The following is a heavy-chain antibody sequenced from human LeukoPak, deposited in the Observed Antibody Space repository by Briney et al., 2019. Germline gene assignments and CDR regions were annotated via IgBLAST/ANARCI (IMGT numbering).Heavy chain of an antibody. V-gene: IGHV4-4*07. J-gene: IGHJ4*02. D-gene: IGHD3-9*01. CDR3: ARDHYDILTGLYYFDY. CDR1: GGSISSYY. Sequence: SETLSLTCTVSGGSISSYYWSWIRQPAGKGLEWIGRIYTSGSTNYNPSLKSRVTMSVDTSKNQFSLKLSSVTAADTAVYYCARDHYDILTGLYYFDYWGQGTLVTVSS. CDR2: IYTSGST.